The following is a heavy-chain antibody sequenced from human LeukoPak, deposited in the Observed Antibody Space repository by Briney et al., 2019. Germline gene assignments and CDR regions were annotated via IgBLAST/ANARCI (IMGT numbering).Heavy chain of an antibody. J-gene: IGHJ4*02. D-gene: IGHD4-23*01. CDR1: GFTFSSYA. CDR3: ARGLRWSDC. Sequence: GGSLRLSCAASGFTFSSYAMHWVRQAPGKGLEYVSTISTNGGRTYYANSVKGRFTISRGNSKNTVYLQMGSLRAEDMAVYYCARGLRWSDCWGQGTLVTVSS. CDR2: ISTNGGRT. V-gene: IGHV3-64*01.